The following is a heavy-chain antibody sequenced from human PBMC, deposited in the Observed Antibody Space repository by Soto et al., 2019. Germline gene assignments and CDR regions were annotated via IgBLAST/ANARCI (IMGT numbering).Heavy chain of an antibody. Sequence: GGSLRLSCAASGFTFSSYAMSWVRQAPGKGLEWVSAISGSGGSTYYADSVKGRFTISRDDSKNTAYLQMNSLETEDTAVYYCTRATDTGGLNWFDPWGPGTLVTVS. V-gene: IGHV3-23*01. J-gene: IGHJ5*02. CDR3: TRATDTGGLNWFDP. CDR2: ISGSGGST. D-gene: IGHD4-17*01. CDR1: GFTFSSYA.